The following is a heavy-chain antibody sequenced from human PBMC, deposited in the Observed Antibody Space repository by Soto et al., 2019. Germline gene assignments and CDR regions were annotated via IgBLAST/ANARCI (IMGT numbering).Heavy chain of an antibody. J-gene: IGHJ4*02. CDR1: GFTFSSYG. CDR2: IWYDGSNK. D-gene: IGHD3-3*01. CDR3: ARAPYCDFWSGYSRDGYFDY. Sequence: GGSLRLSCAASGFTFSSYGMHWVRQAPGKGLEWVAVIWYDGSNKYYADSVKGRFTISRDNSKNTLYLQMNSLRAEDTAVYYCARAPYCDFWSGYSRDGYFDYWGQGTLVTVSS. V-gene: IGHV3-33*08.